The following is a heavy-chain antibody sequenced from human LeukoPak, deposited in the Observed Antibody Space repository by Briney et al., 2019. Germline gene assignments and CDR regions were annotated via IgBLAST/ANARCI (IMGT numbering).Heavy chain of an antibody. J-gene: IGHJ4*02. CDR2: ICSSSSYT. V-gene: IGHV3-11*06. Sequence: GGSLRLSCAVSGFTFSDYYMSWIRRAPGKGLEWVSYICSSSSYTNYADSVKGRFTISRDNAKHSLYLQMNSLRAEDTAVYYCARVYDSSGYSPFDYWGQGTLVTVSS. CDR1: GFTFSDYY. CDR3: ARVYDSSGYSPFDY. D-gene: IGHD3-22*01.